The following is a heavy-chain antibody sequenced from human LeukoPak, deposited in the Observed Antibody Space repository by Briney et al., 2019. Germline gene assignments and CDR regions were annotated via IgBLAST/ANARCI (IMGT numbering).Heavy chain of an antibody. D-gene: IGHD4-17*01. V-gene: IGHV4-34*01. CDR1: GESFSGYY. CDR2: INHSGST. Sequence: SETLSLTCAVYGESFSGYYWSWIRQPPGKGLEWIGEINHSGSTNYNPSLKSRVTISVDTSKNLFSLKLSSVTAADTAVYYCARAPYALPDYWGQGTLVTVSS. CDR3: ARAPYALPDY. J-gene: IGHJ4*02.